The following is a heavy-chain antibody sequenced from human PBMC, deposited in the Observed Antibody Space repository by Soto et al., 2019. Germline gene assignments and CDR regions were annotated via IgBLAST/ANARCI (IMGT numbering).Heavy chain of an antibody. J-gene: IGHJ4*02. Sequence: GESLKISCAASGFTFSSYAMHWVRQAPGKGLEWVAVISYDGSNKYYADSVKGRFTISRDNSKNTLYLQMNSLRAEDTAVYYCAREPALWFGELWGYFDYWGQGTLVTVSS. CDR3: AREPALWFGELWGYFDY. CDR1: GFTFSSYA. D-gene: IGHD3-10*01. V-gene: IGHV3-30-3*01. CDR2: ISYDGSNK.